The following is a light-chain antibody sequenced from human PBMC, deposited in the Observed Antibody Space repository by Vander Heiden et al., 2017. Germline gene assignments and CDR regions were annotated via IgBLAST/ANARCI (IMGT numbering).Light chain of an antibody. V-gene: IGLV3-1*01. Sequence: SYELTQPPSVSVSPGQTASITCSGDKLGDKYACWYQQKPGQSPVLVIYQDSKRPSGIPERFSGSNSGKTATLTISGTQAMDEADYYCQAWDSSSWVFGGGTKLTVL. CDR3: QAWDSSSWV. J-gene: IGLJ2*01. CDR1: KLGDKY. CDR2: QDS.